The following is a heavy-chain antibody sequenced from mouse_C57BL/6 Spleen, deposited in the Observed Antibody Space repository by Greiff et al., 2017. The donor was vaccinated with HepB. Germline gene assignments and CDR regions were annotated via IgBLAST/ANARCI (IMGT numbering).Heavy chain of an antibody. Sequence: VQLQQSGPELVKPGASVKIPCKASGYTFTDYNMDWVKQSHGKSLEWIGDINPNNGGTIYNQKFKGKATLTVDKSSSTAYMELRSLTSEDTAVYYCASGGSAAWFAYWGQGTLVTVSA. CDR2: INPNNGGT. CDR1: GYTFTDYN. J-gene: IGHJ3*01. D-gene: IGHD3-2*02. CDR3: ASGGSAAWFAY. V-gene: IGHV1-18*01.